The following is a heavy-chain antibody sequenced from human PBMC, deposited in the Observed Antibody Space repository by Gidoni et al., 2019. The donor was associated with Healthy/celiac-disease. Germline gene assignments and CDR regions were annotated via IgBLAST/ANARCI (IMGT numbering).Heavy chain of an antibody. Sequence: EVQLVESGEGLVQPGGSLRLSCAASGFTFSSYAMHWVRQAPGKGLEYVSAISSNGGSTYYADSVKGRFTISRDNSKNTLYLQMGSLRAEDMAVYYCARVSTYGDYDYWGQGTLVTVSS. CDR1: GFTFSSYA. CDR2: ISSNGGST. J-gene: IGHJ4*02. D-gene: IGHD4-17*01. CDR3: ARVSTYGDYDY. V-gene: IGHV3-64*02.